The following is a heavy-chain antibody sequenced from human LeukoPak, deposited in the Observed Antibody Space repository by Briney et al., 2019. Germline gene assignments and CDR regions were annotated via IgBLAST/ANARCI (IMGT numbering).Heavy chain of an antibody. CDR2: INHSGST. CDR3: ARVSGRRLRLGELSLYRQFDY. Sequence: SETLSLTCAVYGGSFSGYYWSWIRQPPGKGLEWIGEINHSGSTNYNPSLKSRVTISVDTSKNQFSLKLSSVTAADTAVYYCARVSGRRLRLGELSLYRQFDYWGQGTLVTVSS. V-gene: IGHV4-34*01. D-gene: IGHD3-16*02. CDR1: GGSFSGYY. J-gene: IGHJ4*02.